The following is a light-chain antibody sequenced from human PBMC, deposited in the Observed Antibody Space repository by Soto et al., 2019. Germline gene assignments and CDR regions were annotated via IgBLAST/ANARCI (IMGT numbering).Light chain of an antibody. CDR3: SSYAGSDHRGV. J-gene: IGLJ1*01. Sequence: QSALTQPPSASGSPGQSVTIYCTGTSSDVGGYNYVSWYQQRPGEAPKLMIYEVNKRPSGVPDRFSGSKSGNTASLTVSGLQADDEADYYCSSYAGSDHRGVFGTGTKLTVL. V-gene: IGLV2-8*01. CDR1: SSDVGGYNY. CDR2: EVN.